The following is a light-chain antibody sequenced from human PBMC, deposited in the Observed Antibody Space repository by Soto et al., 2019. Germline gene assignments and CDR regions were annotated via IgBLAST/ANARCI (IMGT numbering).Light chain of an antibody. CDR3: SAYSDIDTKV. CDR2: EVN. J-gene: IGLJ1*01. Sequence: QSVLTQPASVSGSPGQSITISCGGTSSDVGAYIYVSWYQQFPGKVPKLILYEVNNRPSGVSNRFSGSKSGTTASLTISGLQPEDEADYYCSAYSDIDTKVFGTGTKVTVL. V-gene: IGLV2-14*03. CDR1: SSDVGAYIY.